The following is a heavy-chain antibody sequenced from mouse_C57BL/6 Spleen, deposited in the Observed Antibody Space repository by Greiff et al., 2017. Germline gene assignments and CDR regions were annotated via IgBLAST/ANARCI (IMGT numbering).Heavy chain of an antibody. D-gene: IGHD1-1*01. CDR3: ARSGITTVVARWYFDV. CDR1: GYAFTNYL. CDR2: INPGSGGT. Sequence: VQLQQSGAELVRPGTSVKVSCKASGYAFTNYLIEWVKQRPGQGLEWIGVINPGSGGTNYNEKFKGKATLTADKSSSTAYMQLSSLTSEDSAVYFWARSGITTVVARWYFDVWGTGTTVTVSS. J-gene: IGHJ1*03. V-gene: IGHV1-54*01.